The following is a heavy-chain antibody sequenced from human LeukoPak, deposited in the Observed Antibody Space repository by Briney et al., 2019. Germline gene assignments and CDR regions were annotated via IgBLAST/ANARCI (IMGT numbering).Heavy chain of an antibody. CDR3: AKGRVGANGYYYYGMDV. CDR2: ISYDGSNK. J-gene: IGHJ6*02. Sequence: GGSLRLSCAASGFTFSSYGMHWVRQAPGKGLEWVAVISYDGSNKYYADSVKGRFTISRDNSKNTLYLQMNSLRAEDTAAYYCAKGRVGANGYYYYGMDVWGQGTTVTVSS. CDR1: GFTFSSYG. D-gene: IGHD1-26*01. V-gene: IGHV3-30*18.